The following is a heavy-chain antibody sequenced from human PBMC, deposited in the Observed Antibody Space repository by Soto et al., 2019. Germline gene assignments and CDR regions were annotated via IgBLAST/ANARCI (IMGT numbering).Heavy chain of an antibody. CDR2: INAGNGNT. J-gene: IGHJ2*01. D-gene: IGHD6-13*01. V-gene: IGHV1-3*01. Sequence: ASVKVSCKASGYTFTSYAMHWVRQAPGQRLEWMGWINAGNGNTKYSQKFQGRVTITRDTSASTAYMELSSLRSEDTAVYYCARVHSSSWYWYFDLWGRGTLVTVSS. CDR3: ARVHSSSWYWYFDL. CDR1: GYTFTSYA.